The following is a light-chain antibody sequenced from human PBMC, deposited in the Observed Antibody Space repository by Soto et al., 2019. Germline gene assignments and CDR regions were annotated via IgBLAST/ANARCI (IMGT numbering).Light chain of an antibody. J-gene: IGKJ1*01. Sequence: DVQMTQSPSSVSASLGDRVTITCRASQDVRSWSVWYQQQPRQAPRLLIYAASSLQSGVPSRFSGSGSGTDFTLTITSLQPEDFATYYWQQSYSAPQTFGQGTKVDIK. CDR1: QDVRSW. CDR2: AAS. V-gene: IGKV1-12*01. CDR3: QQSYSAPQT.